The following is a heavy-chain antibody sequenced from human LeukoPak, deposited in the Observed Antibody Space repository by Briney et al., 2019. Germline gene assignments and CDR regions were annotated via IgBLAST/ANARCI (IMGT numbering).Heavy chain of an antibody. CDR1: GYTFTGYY. Sequence: ASVKVSCKSSGYTFTGYYIHWVRQAPGQGLEWMGWINPNSGVTNYAQKFQGRVTMTRDTSITTVYMELSRLRSDDTAVYYCARDRFGVRSGSYDYWGQGTLVTVSS. J-gene: IGHJ4*02. CDR3: ARDRFGVRSGSYDY. CDR2: INPNSGVT. D-gene: IGHD1-26*01. V-gene: IGHV1-2*02.